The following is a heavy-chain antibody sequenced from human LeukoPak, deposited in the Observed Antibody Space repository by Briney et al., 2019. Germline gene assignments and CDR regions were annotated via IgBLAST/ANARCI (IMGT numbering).Heavy chain of an antibody. CDR1: GGTFSSYA. D-gene: IGHD6-19*01. J-gene: IGHJ4*02. CDR2: IIPILGIA. CDR3: AREVAVAGTKGFDY. Sequence: SVKVSCKASGGTFSSYAISWVRQAPGQGPEWMGRIIPILGIANYPQKFQGRVTITADKSTSTAYMELSSLRSEDTAVYYCAREVAVAGTKGFDYWGQGTLVTVSS. V-gene: IGHV1-69*04.